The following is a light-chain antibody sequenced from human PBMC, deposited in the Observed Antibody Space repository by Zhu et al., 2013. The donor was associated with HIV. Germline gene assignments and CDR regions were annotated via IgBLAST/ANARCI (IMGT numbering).Light chain of an antibody. CDR3: QQYNKWPPYT. Sequence: EIVLTQSPTTLSLSPGERATLSCRASQSVSSYLAWYQQKPGQAPRLLIYGASTRATGIPARFSGSGSGTEFTLTISSLQPEDVAVYYCQQYNKWPPYTFGQGTKVEI. J-gene: IGKJ2*01. CDR2: GAS. CDR1: QSVSSY. V-gene: IGKV3-15*01.